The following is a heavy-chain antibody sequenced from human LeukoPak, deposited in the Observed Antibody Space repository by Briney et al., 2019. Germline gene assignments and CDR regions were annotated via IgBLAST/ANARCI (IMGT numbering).Heavy chain of an antibody. CDR3: ARDVVVTSSPDAFDI. Sequence: PSETLSLTCTVSGGSISSGDYYWSWIRQPPGKGLEWIGYIYYSGSTYYNPSLKSRVSISVDTSNNQFSLRLSSVTAADTAVYYCARDVVVTSSPDAFDIWGQGTMVTVSS. CDR2: IYYSGST. V-gene: IGHV4-30-4*01. J-gene: IGHJ3*02. CDR1: GGSISSGDYY. D-gene: IGHD2-21*02.